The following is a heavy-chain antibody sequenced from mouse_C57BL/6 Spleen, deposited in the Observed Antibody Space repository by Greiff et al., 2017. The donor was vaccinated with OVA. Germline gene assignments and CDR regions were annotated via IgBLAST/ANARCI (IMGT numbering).Heavy chain of an antibody. D-gene: IGHD1-1*01. J-gene: IGHJ3*01. Sequence: VQLQQSGAELVRPGTSVKVSCKASGYAFTNYLIEWVKQRPGQGLEWIGVINPGSGGTNYNEKFKGKATLTADKSSSTAYMQLSSLTSEDSAVYFCARDYGSSYDDWGQGTLVTVSA. V-gene: IGHV1-54*01. CDR3: ARDYGSSYDD. CDR1: GYAFTNYL. CDR2: INPGSGGT.